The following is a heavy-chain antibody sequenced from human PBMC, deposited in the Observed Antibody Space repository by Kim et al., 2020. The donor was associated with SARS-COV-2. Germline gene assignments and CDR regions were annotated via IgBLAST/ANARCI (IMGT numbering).Heavy chain of an antibody. CDR1: GFTDFSDSA. CDR2: IRSKDNGYTT. J-gene: IGHJ3*02. Sequence: GGSLRLSCAASGFTDFSDSAVYWVRQASGKGLECLCRIRSKDNGYTTTYAASVKGRFTISRDDSKNTAYLQMSGLKSEDTAIYYCARGPLYTRSYWDAFDIWGQGAVVTVSS. CDR3: ARGPLYTRSYWDAFDI. V-gene: IGHV3-73*01. D-gene: IGHD3-10*01.